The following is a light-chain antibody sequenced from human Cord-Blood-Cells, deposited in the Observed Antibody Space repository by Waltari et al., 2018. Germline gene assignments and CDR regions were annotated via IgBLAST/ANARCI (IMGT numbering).Light chain of an antibody. V-gene: IGKV1-5*03. Sequence: DIQMTQSPSTLSASVGDRVTITCRASQRISSWLAWYQQKPGKAPKLLIYKASSLESGVPARFSGSGSGTEFTLTISSLQPDDFATYYCQQYNSYLVTFGGGTKVEIK. CDR3: QQYNSYLVT. CDR2: KAS. CDR1: QRISSW. J-gene: IGKJ4*01.